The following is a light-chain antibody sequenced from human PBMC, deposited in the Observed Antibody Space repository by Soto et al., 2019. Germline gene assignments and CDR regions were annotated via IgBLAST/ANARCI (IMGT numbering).Light chain of an antibody. J-gene: IGKJ1*01. V-gene: IGKV3-11*01. CDR2: DDS. CDR1: QSVNSY. Sequence: DIVLTQSPGTLSLSPGERATLSCMASQSVNSYFVWYQQKPGQAPRLLIYDDSKRAAGIPARISGSGSGTDFTLTISSLEPEDSEVYYCQQRKNWPWTFGQGTKVDIK. CDR3: QQRKNWPWT.